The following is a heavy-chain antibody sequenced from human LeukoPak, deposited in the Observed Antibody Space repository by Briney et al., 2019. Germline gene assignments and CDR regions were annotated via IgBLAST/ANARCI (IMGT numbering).Heavy chain of an antibody. CDR1: GGTFSSYA. D-gene: IGHD6-13*01. CDR3: ARNGGIAAAGRGYYYYYYYMDV. V-gene: IGHV1-69*05. J-gene: IGHJ6*03. Sequence: SVKVSCKASGGTFSSYAISWVRQAPGQGLEWMGGIIPIFGTANYAQKFQGRVTITTDESTSTAYMGLSSLRSEDTAVYYCARNGGIAAAGRGYYYYYYYMDVWGKGTTVTVSS. CDR2: IIPIFGTA.